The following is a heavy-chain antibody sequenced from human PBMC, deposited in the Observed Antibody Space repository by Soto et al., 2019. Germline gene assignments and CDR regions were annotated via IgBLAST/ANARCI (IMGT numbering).Heavy chain of an antibody. V-gene: IGHV4-39*02. D-gene: IGHD6-13*01. CDR1: GGSIRSRESY. Sequence: SETLSLTCSFSGGSIRSRESYWGWIRQPPGKGLEWIGTIYYSGSTYYNPSLKSRVTISVDTSKNQFSLKLSSVTAADTAAYYCARGGQQQLANWFDPWGQGTLVTVSS. CDR3: ARGGQQQLANWFDP. CDR2: IYYSGST. J-gene: IGHJ5*02.